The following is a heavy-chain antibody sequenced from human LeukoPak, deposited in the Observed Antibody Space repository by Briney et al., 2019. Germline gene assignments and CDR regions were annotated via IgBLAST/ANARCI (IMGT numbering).Heavy chain of an antibody. V-gene: IGHV3-23*01. Sequence: PGGSLRLSCAASGFSFSNYDMTWVRQAPGKGLDWVSTLSDSGGSTYYADSVKGRFTISRDNSQNTLYLQMSSLRAEDTAIYFCAKRLYYGSGPLDIWGQGTMVTVSS. J-gene: IGHJ3*02. CDR1: GFSFSNYD. CDR3: AKRLYYGSGPLDI. D-gene: IGHD3-10*01. CDR2: LSDSGGST.